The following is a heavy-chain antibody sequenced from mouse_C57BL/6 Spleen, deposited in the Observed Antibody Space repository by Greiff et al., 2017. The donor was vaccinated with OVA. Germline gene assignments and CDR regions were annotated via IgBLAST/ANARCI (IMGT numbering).Heavy chain of an antibody. Sequence: VQLQQSGPELVKPGASVKISCKASGYTFTDYYMNWVKQSHGKSLEWIGDINPNNGGTSYNQKFKGKATLTVDKSSSTAYMELRSLTSEDSAVYYCARSGLLRYYYAMDYWGQGTSVTVSS. CDR3: ARSGLLRYYYAMDY. CDR1: GYTFTDYY. CDR2: INPNNGGT. J-gene: IGHJ4*01. V-gene: IGHV1-26*01. D-gene: IGHD1-1*01.